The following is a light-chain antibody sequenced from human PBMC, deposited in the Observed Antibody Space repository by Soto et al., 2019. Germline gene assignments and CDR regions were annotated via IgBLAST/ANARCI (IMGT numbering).Light chain of an antibody. CDR1: QSVSSSY. CDR3: QQYGSSPL. CDR2: GAS. J-gene: IGKJ5*01. Sequence: EIVLTQSPGTLSLSPGERATLSCRASQSVSSSYLAWYQQKLGQAPRLLIYGASSRATGIPDRFSGSGSGADFTLTISRLEPEDFAVYYCQQYGSSPLFGQGTRLEIK. V-gene: IGKV3-20*01.